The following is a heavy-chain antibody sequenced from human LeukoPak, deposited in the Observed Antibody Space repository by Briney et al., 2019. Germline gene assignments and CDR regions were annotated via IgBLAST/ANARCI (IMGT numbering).Heavy chain of an antibody. J-gene: IGHJ4*02. CDR2: INPSGGST. CDR3: ASDVDTRGIFDY. V-gene: IGHV1-46*03. CDR1: GYTFTSYY. Sequence: ASVKVSRKASGYTFTSYYMHWVRQAPGQGLEWMGIINPSGGSTSYAQKFQGRVTMTRDTSTSTVYMELSSLRSEDTAVYYCASDVDTRGIFDYWGQGTLVTVSS. D-gene: IGHD5-18*01.